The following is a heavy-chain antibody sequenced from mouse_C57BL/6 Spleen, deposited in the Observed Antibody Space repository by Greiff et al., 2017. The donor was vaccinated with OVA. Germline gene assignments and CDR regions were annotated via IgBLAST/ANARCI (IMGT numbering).Heavy chain of an antibody. CDR3: ARGGPYYKDYFDY. CDR1: GYAFSSSW. V-gene: IGHV1-82*01. J-gene: IGHJ2*01. Sequence: VVKPGASVKISCKASGYAFSSSWMNWVKQRPGKGLEWIGRIYPGDGDTNYNGKFKGKATLTADKSSSTAYMQLSSLTSEDSAVYFCARGGPYYKDYFDYWGQGTTLTVSS. D-gene: IGHD2-12*01. CDR2: IYPGDGDT.